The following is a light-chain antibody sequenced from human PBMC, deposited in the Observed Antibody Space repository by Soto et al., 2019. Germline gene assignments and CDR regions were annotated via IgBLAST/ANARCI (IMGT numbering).Light chain of an antibody. V-gene: IGLV2-18*01. J-gene: IGLJ2*01. Sequence: QSVLTQPPSVSGSPGQSVTISCTGTSSDVGSHNRVSWYQQPPGTAPRLMIYEVSNRPSGVPDRFSGSKSGNTASLTISGLQAEDEADYYCSLYTSSSTFAFGGGTKVTVL. CDR3: SLYTSSSTFA. CDR1: SSDVGSHNR. CDR2: EVS.